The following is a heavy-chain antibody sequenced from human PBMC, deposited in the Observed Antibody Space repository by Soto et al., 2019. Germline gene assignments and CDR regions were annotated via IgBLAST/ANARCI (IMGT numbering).Heavy chain of an antibody. CDR1: GGTFSSYT. CDR3: ARGYYYGSGSYYNDAFDI. D-gene: IGHD3-10*01. J-gene: IGHJ3*02. V-gene: IGHV1-69*02. Sequence: SVKVSCKASGGTFSSYTLSWVRQAPGQGLEWMGRIIPILGIANYAQKFQGRVTITADKSTSTAYMELSSLRSEDTAVYYCARGYYYGSGSYYNDAFDIWGQGTMVTVSS. CDR2: IIPILGIA.